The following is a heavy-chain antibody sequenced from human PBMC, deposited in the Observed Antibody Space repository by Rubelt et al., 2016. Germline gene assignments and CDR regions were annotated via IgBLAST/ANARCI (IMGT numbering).Heavy chain of an antibody. V-gene: IGHV4-4*07. J-gene: IGHJ4*02. Sequence: GSLSGYYWSWIRQPAGKGLEYIGRIYTSGNTNFNPSLKSRVTMSVDTSKNQFSLRLNSVTAADTAVYYCARLRGGTDYWGQGTLVTVSS. CDR1: GSLSGYY. CDR3: ARLRGGTDY. D-gene: IGHD3-10*01. CDR2: IYTSGNT.